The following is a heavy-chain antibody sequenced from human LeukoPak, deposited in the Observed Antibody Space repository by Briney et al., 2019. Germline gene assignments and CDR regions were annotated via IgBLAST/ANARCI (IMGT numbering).Heavy chain of an antibody. CDR3: AKEFPPNFPLYYFDY. CDR1: GFTFSSYV. D-gene: IGHD2-21*01. J-gene: IGHJ4*02. Sequence: GGSLRLSCAASGFTFSSYVMSWVRQAPGKGLEWVSAISGSGGSTYYADSVKGRFTISRDNSNNTLHLQMNSLRAEDTAVYYCAKEFPPNFPLYYFDYWGQGTLVTVSS. CDR2: ISGSGGST. V-gene: IGHV3-23*01.